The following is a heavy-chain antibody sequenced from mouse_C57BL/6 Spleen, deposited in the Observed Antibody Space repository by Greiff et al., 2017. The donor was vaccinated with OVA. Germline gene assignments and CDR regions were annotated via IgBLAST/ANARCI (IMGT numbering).Heavy chain of an antibody. CDR3: ARDGDGYYDY. CDR1: GFTFSSYA. J-gene: IGHJ2*01. Sequence: EVKLMESGGGLVKPGGSLKLSCAASGFTFSSYAMSWVRQTPEKRLEWVATISDGGSYTNYPDNVKGRFTISSANAKNNLYLQMSHLKSEDTAMYYCARDGDGYYDYWGKGTTLTVSS. CDR2: ISDGGSYT. D-gene: IGHD2-3*01. V-gene: IGHV5-4*03.